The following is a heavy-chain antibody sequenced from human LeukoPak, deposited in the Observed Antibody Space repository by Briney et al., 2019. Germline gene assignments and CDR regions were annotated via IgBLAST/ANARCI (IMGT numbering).Heavy chain of an antibody. Sequence: SETLSLTCTVSGGSISSSSYYWGWIRQPPGKGLEWIGSIHYSGSTYYNPSLKSRVTISVDTSKNQFSLKLSSVTAADTAVYYCARRVDYYDSSGYYGPFDYWGQGTLVTVSS. J-gene: IGHJ4*02. CDR1: GGSISSSSYY. V-gene: IGHV4-39*01. CDR2: IHYSGST. D-gene: IGHD3-22*01. CDR3: ARRVDYYDSSGYYGPFDY.